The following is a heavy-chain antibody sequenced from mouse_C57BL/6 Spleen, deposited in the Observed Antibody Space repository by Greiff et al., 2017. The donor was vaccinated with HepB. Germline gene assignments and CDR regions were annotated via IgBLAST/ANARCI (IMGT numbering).Heavy chain of an antibody. D-gene: IGHD2-1*01. V-gene: IGHV5-17*01. CDR1: GFTFSDYG. Sequence: EVHLVESGGGLVKPGGSLKLSCAASGFTFSDYGMHWVRQAPEKGLEWVAYISSGSSTIYYADTVKGRCTISRDNAKNTLFLQMTSLRSEDTAMYYCARGPYGNYGGYFDYWGQGTTLTVSS. CDR3: ARGPYGNYGGYFDY. CDR2: ISSGSSTI. J-gene: IGHJ2*01.